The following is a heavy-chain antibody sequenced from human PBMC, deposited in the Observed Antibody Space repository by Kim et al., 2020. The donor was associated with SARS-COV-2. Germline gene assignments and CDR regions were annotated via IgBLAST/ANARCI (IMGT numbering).Heavy chain of an antibody. D-gene: IGHD3-22*01. Sequence: ASVKVSCKASGYTFTSYGISWVRQAPGQGLEWMGWISAYNGNTNYAQKPQGRVTMTTDTSTSTAYMELRSLRSDDTAVYYCARDQQDSSGYYLPGYYYYGMDDWGRGTTVTVSS. V-gene: IGHV1-18*01. CDR1: GYTFTSYG. J-gene: IGHJ6*02. CDR3: ARDQQDSSGYYLPGYYYYGMDD. CDR2: ISAYNGNT.